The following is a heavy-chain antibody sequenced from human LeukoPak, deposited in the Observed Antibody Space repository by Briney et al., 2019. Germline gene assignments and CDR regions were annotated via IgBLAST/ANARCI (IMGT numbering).Heavy chain of an antibody. V-gene: IGHV4-39*01. CDR2: IYYSGST. J-gene: IGHJ5*02. CDR1: GDSISSGDYY. D-gene: IGHD6-19*01. Sequence: PSETLSLTCTVSGDSISSGDYYWSWIRQPPGKGLEWIGSIYYSGSTYYNPSLKSRVTMSVDTSKNQFSLKLSSVTAADTAVYYCARVKIAVAGTAWFDPWGQGTLVTVSS. CDR3: ARVKIAVAGTAWFDP.